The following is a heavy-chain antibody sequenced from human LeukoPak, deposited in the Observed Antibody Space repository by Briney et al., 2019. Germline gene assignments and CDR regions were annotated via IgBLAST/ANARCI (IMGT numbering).Heavy chain of an antibody. CDR2: IYPSDSDT. D-gene: IGHD5-12*01. V-gene: IGHV5-51*01. CDR3: ARQRDSGFDFDS. Sequence: VASLKISCMGSGYSFTNCWIGWVRQVPGGGLEWMGVIYPSDSDTRYSPSFQGQVTISADKSIDTAYLQWSSLKASDTAMYYCARQRDSGFDFDSWGQGTLVTVSS. CDR1: GYSFTNCW. J-gene: IGHJ4*02.